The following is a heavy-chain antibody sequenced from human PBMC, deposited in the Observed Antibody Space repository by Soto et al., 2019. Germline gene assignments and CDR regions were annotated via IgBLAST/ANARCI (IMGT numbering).Heavy chain of an antibody. CDR3: ATDLNWEHY. V-gene: IGHV3-7*04. CDR1: GFTFGTYW. J-gene: IGHJ4*02. D-gene: IGHD7-27*01. Sequence: EVQLVESGGGLVQPGGSLRLSCAASGFTFGTYWMTWVRQPPGKGLECVADIKPDGSERYYVDSVKGRFTISRDNAKNSLYLHMNSLRAEHTAVYYCATDLNWEHYWGQGTLVTVSS. CDR2: IKPDGSER.